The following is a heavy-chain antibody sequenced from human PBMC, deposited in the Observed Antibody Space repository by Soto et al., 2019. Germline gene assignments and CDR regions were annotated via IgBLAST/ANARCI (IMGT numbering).Heavy chain of an antibody. CDR2: INHSGST. D-gene: IGHD1-26*01. J-gene: IGHJ4*02. V-gene: IGHV4-34*01. CDR1: GGSFSGYY. Sequence: QVQLQQWGAGLLKPSETLSLTCAVYGGSFSGYYWSWIRQPPGKGLEWIGEINHSGSTNYNPSLKSRVTISVDTSKNQFSLKLSSVTAADTAVYYCARGTEVVGAVDYWGQGTLVTVSS. CDR3: ARGTEVVGAVDY.